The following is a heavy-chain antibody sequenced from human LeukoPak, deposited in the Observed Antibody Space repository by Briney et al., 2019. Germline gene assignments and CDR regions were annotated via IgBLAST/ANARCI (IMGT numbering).Heavy chain of an antibody. CDR2: VYPEDGET. V-gene: IGHV1-24*01. CDR3: AVPYVWGCYRPTNYYFDY. J-gene: IGHJ4*02. CDR1: GYTLTELF. D-gene: IGHD3-16*02. Sequence: SEKVSCKVCGYTLTELFMHWLDQAAAKGVEWMGGVYPEDGETIYAQKFQGRVTMTEDTSTDTAYMELSSLRSEDTAVYYCAVPYVWGCYRPTNYYFDYWGQGTLVTVSS.